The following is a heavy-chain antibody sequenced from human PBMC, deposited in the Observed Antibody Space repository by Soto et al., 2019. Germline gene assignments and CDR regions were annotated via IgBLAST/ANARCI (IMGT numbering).Heavy chain of an antibody. CDR3: ARINSCWSGAPVYHYHFDY. Sequence: FLRLSCAASGFTFSDYYMSWIRQAPGKGLEWVSYISSSGSTIYYADSVKGRFTISRDNAKNSLYLQMNSLRAEDTAVYYCARINSCWSGAPVYHYHFDYWGQGTLVTVAS. J-gene: IGHJ4*02. D-gene: IGHD6-19*01. CDR1: GFTFSDYY. CDR2: ISSSGSTI. V-gene: IGHV3-11*01.